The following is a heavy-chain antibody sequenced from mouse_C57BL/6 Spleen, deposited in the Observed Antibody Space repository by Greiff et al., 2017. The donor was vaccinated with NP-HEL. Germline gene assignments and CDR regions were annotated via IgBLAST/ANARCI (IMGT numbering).Heavy chain of an antibody. Sequence: DVKLVESGGGLVKPGGSLKLSCAASGFTFSSYAMSWVRQTPEKRLEWVATISDGGSYTYYPDNVKGRFTISRDNAKNNLYLQMSHLKSEDTAMYYCARDLERLYDYDVFAYWGQGTLVTVSA. D-gene: IGHD2-4*01. CDR3: ARDLERLYDYDVFAY. CDR1: GFTFSSYA. CDR2: ISDGGSYT. J-gene: IGHJ3*01. V-gene: IGHV5-4*01.